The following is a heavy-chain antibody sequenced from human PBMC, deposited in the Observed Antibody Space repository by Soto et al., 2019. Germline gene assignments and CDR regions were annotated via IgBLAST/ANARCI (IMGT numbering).Heavy chain of an antibody. D-gene: IGHD6-13*01. CDR3: ARRRAASSSHYFDY. Sequence: EVQLVESGGGLVKPGGSLRLSCAASGFTFSSYSMNWVRQAPGKGLEWVSSISSSSSYIYYADSVKGRFTISRDNAKNSRYLQMNSLRAEDTAVYYCARRRAASSSHYFDYWGQGTLVTVSS. J-gene: IGHJ4*02. CDR1: GFTFSSYS. V-gene: IGHV3-21*01. CDR2: ISSSSSYI.